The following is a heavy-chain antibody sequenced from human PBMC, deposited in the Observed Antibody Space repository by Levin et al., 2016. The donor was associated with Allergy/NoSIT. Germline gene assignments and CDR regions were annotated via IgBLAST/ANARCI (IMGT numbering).Heavy chain of an antibody. V-gene: IGHV3-9*01. CDR2: ISWNSGSM. J-gene: IGHJ4*02. D-gene: IGHD6-6*01. Sequence: WIRQPPGKGLEWVSGISWNSGSMGYADSVKGRFTISRDNAKNSLYLQMNSLRAEDTALYYCAKSNDKLEYSSSSFDYWGQGTLVTVSS. CDR3: AKSNDKLEYSSSSFDY.